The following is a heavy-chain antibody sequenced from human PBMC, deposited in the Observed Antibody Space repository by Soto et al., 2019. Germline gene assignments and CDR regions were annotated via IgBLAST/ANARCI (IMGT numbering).Heavy chain of an antibody. V-gene: IGHV3-30*18. CDR3: AKERMEQYQLLPFFDY. CDR1: GFTFSSYG. D-gene: IGHD2-2*01. CDR2: ISYDGSNK. Sequence: QVQLVESGGGVVQPGRSLRLSCAASGFTFSSYGIHWVRQAPGKGLEWVAVISYDGSNKYYADSVKGRFTISRDNSKNTLYLQMNSLRAEETAIYYCAKERMEQYQLLPFFDYWGQGTLVTVSS. J-gene: IGHJ4*02.